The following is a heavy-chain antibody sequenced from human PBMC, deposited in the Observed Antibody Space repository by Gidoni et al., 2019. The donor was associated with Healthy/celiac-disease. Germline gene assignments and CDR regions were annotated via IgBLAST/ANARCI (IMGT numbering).Heavy chain of an antibody. D-gene: IGHD4-17*01. CDR2: IYYSGST. CDR1: GGSISSSSYY. V-gene: IGHV4-39*01. J-gene: IGHJ5*02. Sequence: QLQLQESGPGLVKPSETLSLTCTVSGGSISSSSYYWGWIRQPPGKGLEWIGSIYYSGSTYYNPSLKSRVTISVDTSKNQFSLKLGSVTAADTAVYYCASQDYGDYNWFDPWGQGTLVTVSS. CDR3: ASQDYGDYNWFDP.